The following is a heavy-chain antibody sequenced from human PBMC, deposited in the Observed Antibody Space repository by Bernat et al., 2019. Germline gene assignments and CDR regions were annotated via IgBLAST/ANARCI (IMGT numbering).Heavy chain of an antibody. CDR3: ARLPFTGDRGRGTFDI. CDR2: ISYTGSP. D-gene: IGHD3-10*01. CDR1: GGSMSSTSYY. Sequence: QLQVQESGPGLVKPSETLSLTCTVSGGSMSSTSYYWGWIRQPPGKGLDWIGSISYTGSPYYNPSLESRVIISVDTSKKQFSRDLTYVTAADTAVYYCARLPFTGDRGRGTFDIWGQGTMVTVSS. J-gene: IGHJ3*02. V-gene: IGHV4-39*01.